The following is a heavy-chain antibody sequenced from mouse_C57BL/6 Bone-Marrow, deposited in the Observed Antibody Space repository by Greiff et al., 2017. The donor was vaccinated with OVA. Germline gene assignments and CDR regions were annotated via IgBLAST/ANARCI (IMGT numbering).Heavy chain of an antibody. Sequence: QVQLQQSGAELAKPGASVKLSCKASGYTFTSSWMHWVKQRPGQGLEWIGYINPSSGYTKHNQKFKDKATLTADKSSSTAYMQLSSLTYEDSAVYYCTDGNYVGFAYWGQGTLVTVSA. J-gene: IGHJ3*01. CDR1: GYTFTSSW. CDR3: TDGNYVGFAY. D-gene: IGHD2-1*01. V-gene: IGHV1-7*01. CDR2: INPSSGYT.